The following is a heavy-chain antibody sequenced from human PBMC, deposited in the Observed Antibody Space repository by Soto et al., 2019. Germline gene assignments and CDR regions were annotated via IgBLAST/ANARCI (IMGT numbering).Heavy chain of an antibody. CDR3: ARASPAADY. J-gene: IGHJ4*02. CDR2: IYSGGST. Sequence: EVQLVESGGGLVQPGGSLRLSCAASGFTVSSNSMSWVRQAPGKGLEWVSIIYSGGSTYYADSVKGRFTISRDNSKNTLYLQMNSLRAEDTAVYYCARASPAADYWGQGTLVTASS. CDR1: GFTVSSNS. V-gene: IGHV3-66*01. D-gene: IGHD6-25*01.